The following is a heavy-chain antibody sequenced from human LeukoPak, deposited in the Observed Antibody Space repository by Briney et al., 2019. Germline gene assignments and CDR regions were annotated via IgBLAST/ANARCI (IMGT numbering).Heavy chain of an antibody. CDR3: AKDGTVHYYFDY. V-gene: IGHV3-74*01. Sequence: GGSLRLSCAASGFDFSSNWMHWVRHAPGQGLVWVSRIKGDGISTNYADSVKGRFTISRDIAKNTLYLQMNSLRAEDTAVYYCAKDGTVHYYFDYWGQGTLVTVSS. D-gene: IGHD1-1*01. J-gene: IGHJ4*02. CDR2: IKGDGIST. CDR1: GFDFSSNW.